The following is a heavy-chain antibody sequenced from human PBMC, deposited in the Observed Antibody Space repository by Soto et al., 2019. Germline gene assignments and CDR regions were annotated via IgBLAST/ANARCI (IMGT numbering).Heavy chain of an antibody. CDR1: AFSVSSDY. Sequence: GGSLRLSRAPSAFSVSSDYMSWVRRAPGKGLEGVSLIYSGGNTYYADSAKGRFTISRDISSNTIYLHMTSLRADDTAIYYCTRAGSDPGNFYISNYYAMDVWGRGTTVTVSS. V-gene: IGHV3-53*01. CDR3: TRAGSDPGNFYISNYYAMDV. D-gene: IGHD3-10*01. J-gene: IGHJ6*04. CDR2: IYSGGNT.